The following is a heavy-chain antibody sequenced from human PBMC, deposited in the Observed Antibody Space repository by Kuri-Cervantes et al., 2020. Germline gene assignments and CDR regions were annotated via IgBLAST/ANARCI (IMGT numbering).Heavy chain of an antibody. J-gene: IGHJ3*02. CDR1: GFTFSSYW. D-gene: IGHD3-22*01. CDR3: AVYDSSAQGNAFDI. CDR2: IYSGGST. V-gene: IGHV3-53*01. Sequence: GGSLRLSCAASGFTFSSYWMSWVRQAPGKGLEWVSVIYSGGSTYYADSVKGRFTISRDNSKNTLYLQMNSLRAEDTAVYYCAVYDSSAQGNAFDIWGQGTMVTVSS.